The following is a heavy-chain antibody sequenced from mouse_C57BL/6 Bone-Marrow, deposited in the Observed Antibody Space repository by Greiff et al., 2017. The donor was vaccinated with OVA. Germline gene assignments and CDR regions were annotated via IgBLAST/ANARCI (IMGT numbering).Heavy chain of an antibody. CDR3: ARGLITTVVAQGGY. CDR2: INPSSGYT. D-gene: IGHD1-1*01. J-gene: IGHJ2*01. Sequence: VQLQQSGAELAKPGASVKLSCKAFGYTFTSYWMHWVKQRPGQGLEWIGYINPSSGYTKYNQKIKDKATLTADKSFSTAYMQLSSLTYEDSAVYYCARGLITTVVAQGGYWGQGTTLTVSS. CDR1: GYTFTSYW. V-gene: IGHV1-7*01.